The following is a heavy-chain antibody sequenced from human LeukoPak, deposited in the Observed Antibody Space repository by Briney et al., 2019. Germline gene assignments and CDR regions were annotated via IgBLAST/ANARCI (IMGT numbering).Heavy chain of an antibody. D-gene: IGHD4-11*01. V-gene: IGHV3-21*01. CDR2: ISSSSNYI. J-gene: IGHJ4*02. Sequence: PGGSLRLSCAASGFTFNTYNMNWIRQAPGKGLEWVSSISSSSNYIHYADPVKGRFTISRDNAKNSLYLQMNGLRAEDTAVYYCARDILHSNYIVDYWGQGTLVTVSS. CDR1: GFTFNTYN. CDR3: ARDILHSNYIVDY.